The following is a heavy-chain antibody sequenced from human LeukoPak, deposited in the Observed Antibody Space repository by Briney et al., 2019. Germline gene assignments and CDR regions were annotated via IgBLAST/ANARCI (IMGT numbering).Heavy chain of an antibody. V-gene: IGHV3-23*01. CDR1: GFIFSDSA. D-gene: IGHD6-13*01. Sequence: GGSLRLSCAASGFIFSDSAMSWVRQAPGKGLEWVSGITGSGDTTFYADSVKGRFTISRDNSDNTLYLQMNSLRAEDTALYYCAKDYSNIPAPANPLFDYWGQGTLVTVSS. CDR3: AKDYSNIPAPANPLFDY. J-gene: IGHJ4*02. CDR2: ITGSGDTT.